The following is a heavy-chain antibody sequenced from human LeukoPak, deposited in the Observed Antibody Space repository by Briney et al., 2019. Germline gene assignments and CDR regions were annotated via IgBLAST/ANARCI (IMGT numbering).Heavy chain of an antibody. V-gene: IGHV4-39*01. Sequence: SETLSLTCTVSGGSISSSSYYWGWIRQPPGKGLEWIGSIYYSGSTYYNPSLKSRVTISVDTSKNQFSLKLSSVTAADTAVYYCATPQGGYSYGRPYYFDYWGQGTLVTVSS. D-gene: IGHD5-18*01. CDR3: ATPQGGYSYGRPYYFDY. CDR2: IYYSGST. J-gene: IGHJ4*02. CDR1: GGSISSSSYY.